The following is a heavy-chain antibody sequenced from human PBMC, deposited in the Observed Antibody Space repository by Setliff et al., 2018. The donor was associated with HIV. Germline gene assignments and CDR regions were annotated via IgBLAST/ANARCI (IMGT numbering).Heavy chain of an antibody. J-gene: IGHJ4*02. CDR2: IIPIFGTA. CDR1: GGTFSSYA. Sequence: SVKVSCKASGGTFSSYAISWVRQAPGQGLEWMGGIIPIFGTANYAQKFQGRVTITTDESTSTAYMELSSLRSEDTAVYYYARSYYYDSSGYYYWGQGTLVTVSS. D-gene: IGHD3-22*01. CDR3: ARSYYYDSSGYYY. V-gene: IGHV1-69*05.